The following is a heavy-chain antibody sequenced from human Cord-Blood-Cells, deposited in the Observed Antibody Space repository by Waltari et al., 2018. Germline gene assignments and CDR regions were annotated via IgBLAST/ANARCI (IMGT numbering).Heavy chain of an antibody. V-gene: IGHV3-73*02. D-gene: IGHD1-26*01. CDR1: GFPFSGSA. CDR2: IRSKANSYAT. Sequence: EVQLVESGGGLVQPGGSLKLSCAASGFPFSGSAMHWVRQASGKGLEWVGRIRSKANSYATAYAASVKGRFTISRDDSKNTAYLQMNSLKTEDTAVYYCTSRVGATYYWGQGTLVTVSS. CDR3: TSRVGATYY. J-gene: IGHJ4*02.